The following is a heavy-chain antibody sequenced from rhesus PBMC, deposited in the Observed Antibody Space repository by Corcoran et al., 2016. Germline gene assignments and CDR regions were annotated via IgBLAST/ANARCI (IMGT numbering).Heavy chain of an antibody. J-gene: IGHJ4*01. Sequence: QVQLQESGPGLVKPSETLSLTCTFPGGSISDSYYSHWIRQTPGKGLEWMGRIYGSGGSTSYNPSLKSRVTISKNTSKNQFSLKLSSVTAADTAVHYCAVSDYWNDDYFDYWGQGVLVTVSS. CDR3: AVSDYWNDDYFDY. CDR1: GGSISDSYY. V-gene: IGHV4-92*01. D-gene: IGHD1-7*02. CDR2: IYGSGGST.